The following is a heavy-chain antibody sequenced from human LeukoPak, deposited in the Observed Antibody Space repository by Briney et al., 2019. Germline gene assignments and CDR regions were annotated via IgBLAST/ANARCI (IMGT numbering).Heavy chain of an antibody. D-gene: IGHD5/OR15-5a*01. CDR3: ARGPRKSTISSPYFDY. CDR2: SIPIFGTA. V-gene: IGHV1-69*01. J-gene: IGHJ4*02. Sequence: SVKVSCKASGGTFSSYAISWVRQAPGQGLEWMGGSIPIFGTANYAQKFQGRVTITADESTSTAYMELSSLRSEDTAVYYCARGPRKSTISSPYFDYWGQGTLVTVSS. CDR1: GGTFSSYA.